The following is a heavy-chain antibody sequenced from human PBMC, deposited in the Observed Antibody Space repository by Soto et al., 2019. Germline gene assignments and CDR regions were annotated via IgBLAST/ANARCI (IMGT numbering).Heavy chain of an antibody. CDR3: ARTDLKLRGLDY. D-gene: IGHD1-7*01. CDR1: GYTFTSYG. V-gene: IGHV1-18*01. Sequence: QVQLVQSGTEVRKPGASVKVSCKASGYTFTSYGINWVRQAPGQGLEWMGWISGYNGNTDYVQRFQDRVTMTTDTSTRTAYMELRNLRSDDSAVYYCARTDLKLRGLDYWGQGTLVTVSS. J-gene: IGHJ4*02. CDR2: ISGYNGNT.